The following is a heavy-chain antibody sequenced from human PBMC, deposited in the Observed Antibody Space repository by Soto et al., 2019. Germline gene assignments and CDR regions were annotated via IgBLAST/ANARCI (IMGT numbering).Heavy chain of an antibody. Sequence: QVQLVESGGGVVQPGRSLSLSCAASGFSFIRYGMHWVRQAPGKGLDWVAVISYDGSDKDYADSVKGRFTISRDNSTSTLYLHMYSLKSEDTAVDLRAKDQRWRVPTITSPYSDYWGQGSLLSVS. J-gene: IGHJ4*02. CDR3: AKDQRWRVPTITSPYSDY. CDR2: ISYDGSDK. V-gene: IGHV3-30*18. D-gene: IGHD5-12*01. CDR1: GFSFIRYG.